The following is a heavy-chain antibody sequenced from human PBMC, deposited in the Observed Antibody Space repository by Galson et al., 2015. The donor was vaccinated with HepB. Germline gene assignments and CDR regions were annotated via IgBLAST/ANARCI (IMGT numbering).Heavy chain of an antibody. D-gene: IGHD3-10*01. CDR1: GLTFSSYA. CDR2: ISGSGGSI. V-gene: IGHV3-23*01. J-gene: IGHJ4*02. CDR3: AKNQQFYYGSGSYW. Sequence: SLRLSCAASGLTFSSYAMSWVRQAPGKGLEWVSGISGSGGSICYADSVKGRFTISRDNSKNTLYLQMSSLRAEDTAVYYCAKNQQFYYGSGSYWWGQGTLVTVSS.